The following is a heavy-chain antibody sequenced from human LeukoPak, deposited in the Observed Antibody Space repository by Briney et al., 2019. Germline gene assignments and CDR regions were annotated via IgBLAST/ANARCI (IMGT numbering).Heavy chain of an antibody. D-gene: IGHD3-22*01. J-gene: IGHJ4*02. CDR3: ARVMDSYYDSSGSDY. Sequence: ASVKVSCKASGYTFTGYYMHWVRQAPGQGLEWMGWINPNSGGTNYAQKFQGRVTMTRDTSISTAYMELSRLRSDDTAVYYCARVMDSYYDSSGSDYWGQGTLVTVPS. CDR2: INPNSGGT. V-gene: IGHV1-2*02. CDR1: GYTFTGYY.